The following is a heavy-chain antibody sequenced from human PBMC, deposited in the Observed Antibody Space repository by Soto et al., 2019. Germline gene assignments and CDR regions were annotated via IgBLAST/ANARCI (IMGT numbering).Heavy chain of an antibody. CDR3: AKERVGRGDRYTAMLTRPRFDD. CDR1: GFNFRSYG. CDR2: ISDDGSNK. D-gene: IGHD5-18*01. J-gene: IGHJ4*02. V-gene: IGHV3-30*18. Sequence: GGSLRLSCAASGFNFRSYGMNWVRQAPGKGLEWVAVISDDGSNKYYADSVKGRFTISRDNSKNTLYLRMNSLRAEDTAVYYCAKERVGRGDRYTAMLTRPRFDDWGQGTLVTVSS.